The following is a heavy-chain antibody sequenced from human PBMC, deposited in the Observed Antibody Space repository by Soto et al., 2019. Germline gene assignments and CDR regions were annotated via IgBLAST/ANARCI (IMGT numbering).Heavy chain of an antibody. Sequence: GGSLRLSCAASGFTFSSYAMSWVRQAPGKGLEWVSAISGSGGSTYYADSVKGRFTISRDNSKNTLYLQMNSLRAEDTAVYYCAKKTPRPPYYYDSSGGSDYWGQGTLVTVSS. CDR3: AKKTPRPPYYYDSSGGSDY. CDR2: ISGSGGST. D-gene: IGHD3-22*01. CDR1: GFTFSSYA. J-gene: IGHJ4*02. V-gene: IGHV3-23*01.